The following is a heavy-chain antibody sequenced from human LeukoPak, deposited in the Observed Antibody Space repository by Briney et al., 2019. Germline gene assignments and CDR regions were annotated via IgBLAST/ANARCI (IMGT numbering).Heavy chain of an antibody. D-gene: IGHD6-6*01. V-gene: IGHV3-66*01. Sequence: GGSLRLSCAASEFSVGSNYMTWVRQAPGKGLEWVSLIYSGGSTYYADSVKGRFTISRDNSKNTLYLQMNSLRAEDTAVYYCAGEYSSSSRFDYWGQGTLVTVSS. CDR2: IYSGGST. CDR1: EFSVGSNY. CDR3: AGEYSSSSRFDY. J-gene: IGHJ4*02.